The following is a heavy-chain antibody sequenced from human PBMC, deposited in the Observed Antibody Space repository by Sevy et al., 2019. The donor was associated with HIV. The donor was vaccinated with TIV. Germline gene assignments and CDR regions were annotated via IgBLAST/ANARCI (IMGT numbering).Heavy chain of an antibody. J-gene: IGHJ6*02. CDR1: GFTFDDYA. V-gene: IGHV3-9*01. CDR2: ISWNSGSI. Sequence: GGSLRLSCAASGFTFDDYAMHWVRQAPGKGLEWVSGISWNSGSIGYADSVKGRFTISRDNAKNSLYRQMNRLRAQDTALYDVAKDLADRMTKFGVARNNNPAYYYYYGMDVWGQGTTVTVSS. CDR3: AKDLADRMTKFGVARNNNPAYYYYYGMDV. D-gene: IGHD3-3*01.